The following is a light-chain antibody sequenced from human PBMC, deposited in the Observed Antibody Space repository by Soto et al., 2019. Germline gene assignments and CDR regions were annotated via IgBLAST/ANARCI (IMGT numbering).Light chain of an antibody. CDR3: AAWDNSLNGLHV. CDR1: SSNIGSNT. J-gene: IGLJ1*01. CDR2: SNN. Sequence: QSALTQPPSASGTPGQRVTISCSGSSSNIGSNTVNWYQQLPGTAPKLLIYSNNQRPSGVPDRFSGSKSGTSASLAISGLQSEDEADYYCAAWDNSLNGLHVFGTGTKVPVL. V-gene: IGLV1-44*01.